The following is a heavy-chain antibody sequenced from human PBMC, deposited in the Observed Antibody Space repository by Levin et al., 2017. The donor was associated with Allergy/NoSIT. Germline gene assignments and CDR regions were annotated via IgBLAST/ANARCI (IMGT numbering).Heavy chain of an antibody. CDR2: IYYSGTT. J-gene: IGHJ4*01. Sequence: SQTLSLTCTVSGGSFITSSYFWAWIRQPPGKGLEWLGSIYYSGTTYYNPSLKSRLTISIDTSTTQLSLKLRSVPPADPAVYYCARHTALLWFEELVFDSWGHGNLVAVSS. CDR3: ARHTALLWFEELVFDS. D-gene: IGHD3-10*01. CDR1: GGSFITSSYF. V-gene: IGHV4-39*01.